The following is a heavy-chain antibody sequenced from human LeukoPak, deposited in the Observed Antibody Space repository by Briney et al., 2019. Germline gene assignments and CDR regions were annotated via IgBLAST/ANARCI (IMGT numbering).Heavy chain of an antibody. V-gene: IGHV4-61*01. CDR1: GGSISSGSYY. Sequence: SETLSLTCTVSGGSISSGSYYWSWIRQPPGKGLEWIGYIYYSGSTNYNPSLKSRVTISVDTSKNQFSLKLSSVTAADTAVYYCAGGRSSMVRGYYYYYMDVWGKGTTVTISS. CDR3: AGGRSSMVRGYYYYYMDV. CDR2: IYYSGST. J-gene: IGHJ6*03. D-gene: IGHD3-10*01.